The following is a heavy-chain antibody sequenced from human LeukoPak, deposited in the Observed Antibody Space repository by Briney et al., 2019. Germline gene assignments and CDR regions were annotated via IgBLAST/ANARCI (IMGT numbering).Heavy chain of an antibody. V-gene: IGHV4-4*07. CDR3: ARGTEMTRIGGRYSFGH. D-gene: IGHD6-19*01. CDR2: IYSSGST. Sequence: SETLSLTCTVSGGSISGYYWTWIRQPAGKGLEWIGRIYSSGSTYYNPSLESRVSISLDTSNNQFSLKVTSVTAADTAVYYCARGTEMTRIGGRYSFGHWGRGILVTVSS. CDR1: GGSISGYY. J-gene: IGHJ4*02.